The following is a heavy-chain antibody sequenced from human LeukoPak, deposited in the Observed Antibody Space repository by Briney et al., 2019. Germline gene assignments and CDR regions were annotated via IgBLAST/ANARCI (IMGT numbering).Heavy chain of an antibody. CDR1: GGSISSSSYY. CDR2: IYYSGST. Sequence: PSETLSLTCTVSGGSISSSSYYWGWIRQPPGKGLEWIGSIYYSGSTYYNPSLKSRVTISVDTSKNQFSLKLSSVTAADTAVYYCARGPNCSSTSCRDWLCYWGQGTLVTVSS. D-gene: IGHD2-2*01. CDR3: ARGPNCSSTSCRDWLCY. J-gene: IGHJ4*02. V-gene: IGHV4-39*01.